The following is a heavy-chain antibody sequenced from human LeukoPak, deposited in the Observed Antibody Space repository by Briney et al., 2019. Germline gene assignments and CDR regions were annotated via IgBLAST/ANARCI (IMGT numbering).Heavy chain of an antibody. CDR1: GYTFTSYG. CDR3: ARDLYGGTSATFDY. J-gene: IGHJ4*02. V-gene: IGHV1-2*02. Sequence: ASVKVSCKASGYTFTSYGISWVRQAPGQGLEWMGWINPNSGGTYYAQKFQGRVTMTSDTSTSSAYMELSRLRSDDRAVYYCARDLYGGTSATFDYWGQGTLVTVSS. D-gene: IGHD4-23*01. CDR2: INPNSGGT.